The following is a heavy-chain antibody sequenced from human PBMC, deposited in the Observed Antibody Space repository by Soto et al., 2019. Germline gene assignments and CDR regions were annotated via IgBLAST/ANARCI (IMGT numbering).Heavy chain of an antibody. D-gene: IGHD6-6*01. Sequence: SETLSLTCTVSGGSVSSGSYYWSWIRQPPGKGLEWIGYIYYGGSTNYNPSLKSRVTISVDTSKNQFSLKLSSVTAADTAVYYCAREGLAARLAGYYFDYWGQGTLVTVSS. J-gene: IGHJ4*02. CDR1: GGSVSSGSYY. V-gene: IGHV4-61*01. CDR2: IYYGGST. CDR3: AREGLAARLAGYYFDY.